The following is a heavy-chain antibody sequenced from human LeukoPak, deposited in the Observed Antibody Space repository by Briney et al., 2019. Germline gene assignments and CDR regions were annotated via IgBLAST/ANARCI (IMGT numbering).Heavy chain of an antibody. V-gene: IGHV4-59*08. CDR3: AGSQSGGYRNFHP. Sequence: SETLSLTCTVSGGSIGSYYRTWIRQPPGKGLEWLGYIYYGGSANYNPSLKSRVTISVDTSKNHFSLRLSSVTAADTAVFYWAGSQSGGYRNFHPWGQGTLVTVSS. CDR2: IYYGGSA. J-gene: IGHJ5*02. D-gene: IGHD1-26*01. CDR1: GGSIGSYY.